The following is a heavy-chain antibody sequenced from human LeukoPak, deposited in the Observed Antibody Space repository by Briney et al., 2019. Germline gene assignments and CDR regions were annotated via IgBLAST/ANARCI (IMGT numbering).Heavy chain of an antibody. CDR3: AGGYSYGYYYYYYMDV. J-gene: IGHJ6*03. V-gene: IGHV4-4*02. CDR1: GGSISSSNW. CDR2: IYHSGST. Sequence: SETLSLTCAVSGGSISSSNWWSWVRQPPGKGLEWIGEIYHSGSTNYNPSLKSRVTISVDKSKNQFSLKLSSVTAADTAVYYCAGGYSYGYYYYYYMDVWGKGTTVTVSS. D-gene: IGHD5-18*01.